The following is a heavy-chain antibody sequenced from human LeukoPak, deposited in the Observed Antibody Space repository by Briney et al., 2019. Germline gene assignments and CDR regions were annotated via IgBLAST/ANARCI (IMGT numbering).Heavy chain of an antibody. D-gene: IGHD3-9*01. CDR1: GGSFSGYY. CDR3: ARLGSSNILTGYYIDY. J-gene: IGHJ4*02. V-gene: IGHV4-34*01. CDR2: INHSGST. Sequence: SETLCLTCAVYGGSFSGYYWSWIRQPPGKGLEWIGEINHSGSTNYNPSLKSRVTISVDTSKNQFSLKLSSVTAADTAVYYCARLGSSNILTGYYIDYWGQGTLVTVSS.